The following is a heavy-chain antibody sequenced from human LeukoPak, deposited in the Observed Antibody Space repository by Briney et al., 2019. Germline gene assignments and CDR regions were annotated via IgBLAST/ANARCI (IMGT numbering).Heavy chain of an antibody. Sequence: GGSLRLSCAASGFTFSSYSMNWVRQAPGKGLESVSSISSSSSYIYYADSVKGRFTISRDNAKNSLYLQMNSLIAEDTAVYYCARDEYSSSSGFDYWGQGTLVTVSS. CDR3: ARDEYSSSSGFDY. CDR1: GFTFSSYS. CDR2: ISSSSSYI. V-gene: IGHV3-21*01. D-gene: IGHD6-6*01. J-gene: IGHJ4*02.